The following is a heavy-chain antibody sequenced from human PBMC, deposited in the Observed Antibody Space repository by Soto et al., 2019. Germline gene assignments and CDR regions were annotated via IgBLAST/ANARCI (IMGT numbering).Heavy chain of an antibody. CDR3: AKARYYDSTGYLYYFDY. D-gene: IGHD3-22*01. J-gene: IGHJ4*02. Sequence: GGSLRLSXAASGFSCSSYAMSWVRQAPGKGLEWVSSISGSGGSTYYADSVKGRFTVSRDNSKNTLYLQMNSLRAEDTAVYYCAKARYYDSTGYLYYFDYWSQGTLVTVSS. V-gene: IGHV3-23*01. CDR2: ISGSGGST. CDR1: GFSCSSYA.